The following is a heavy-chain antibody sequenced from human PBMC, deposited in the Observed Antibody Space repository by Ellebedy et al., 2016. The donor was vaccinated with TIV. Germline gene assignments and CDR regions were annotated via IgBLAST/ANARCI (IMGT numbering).Heavy chain of an antibody. CDR3: ARDWGVDSSGYYFFY. D-gene: IGHD3-22*01. Sequence: SVKVSXKASGDIFSNYAISWVRQAPGQGLEWMGGITPLFGTANYAQKFQGRVTITADKSTSTAYMELSSLRSEDTAMYYCARDWGVDSSGYYFFYWGQGTLVTVSS. CDR2: ITPLFGTA. CDR1: GDIFSNYA. J-gene: IGHJ4*02. V-gene: IGHV1-69*06.